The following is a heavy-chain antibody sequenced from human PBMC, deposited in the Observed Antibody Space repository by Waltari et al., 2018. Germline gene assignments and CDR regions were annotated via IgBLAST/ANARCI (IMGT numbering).Heavy chain of an antibody. CDR1: GFTLRSCG. CDR3: AKKGSQGY. V-gene: IGHV3-30*02. CDR2: IRYDGSNK. J-gene: IGHJ4*02. Sequence: QVQLVESGGGVVQPGGSLRHPCAASGFTLRSCGMHWVRQAPCKGLEWVAFIRYDGSNKYYADSVKGRFTISRDNSKNTLYLQMNSLRAEDTAVYYCAKKGSQGYWGQGTLVTVSS.